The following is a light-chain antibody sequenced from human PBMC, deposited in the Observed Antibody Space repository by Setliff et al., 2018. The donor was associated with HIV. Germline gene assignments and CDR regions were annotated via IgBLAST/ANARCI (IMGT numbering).Light chain of an antibody. V-gene: IGKV1-5*03. CDR3: QHHYSPYT. J-gene: IGKJ2*01. CDR2: KAS. CDR1: QSISDR. Sequence: DIQMTQDPFRLSAFVGGRVTFTCRASQSISDRLAWYQQKPGKPPKILIYKASILESGVPSRFRGSGSGTEFTLTISGLQSDDVATYHCQHHYSPYTFGPGTKVDIK.